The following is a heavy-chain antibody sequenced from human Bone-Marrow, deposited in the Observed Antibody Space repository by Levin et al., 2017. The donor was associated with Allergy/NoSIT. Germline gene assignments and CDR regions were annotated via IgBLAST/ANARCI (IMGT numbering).Heavy chain of an antibody. V-gene: IGHV4-59*03. D-gene: IGHD1-26*01. CDR3: VKGGGGSYPHY. CDR2: IFHTGNT. Sequence: PSETLSLICTVSGGSISSDYWSWIRQSPGRGLEFLGYIFHTGNTYYNPSLESRVIMSVDASQKQFSLKLTSVTAADTAVYFCVKGGGGSYPHYWGQGILVTVSS. J-gene: IGHJ4*02. CDR1: GGSISSDY.